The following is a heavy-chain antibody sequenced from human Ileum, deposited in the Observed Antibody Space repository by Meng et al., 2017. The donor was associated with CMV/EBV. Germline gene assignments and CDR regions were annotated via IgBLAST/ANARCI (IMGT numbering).Heavy chain of an antibody. J-gene: IGHJ4*02. V-gene: IGHV4-34*01. Sequence: QVHMQPWGGGLLKPSETLTLTCAVYGGSFNDYYWSWIRQSPGKGLEWIGEIYHSGSTNYNPSFKSRVSISVDTSKTQFSLKMYSVTAADTALYYCARTQVVRVFDFWGQGTLVTVSS. CDR3: ARTQVVRVFDF. CDR1: GGSFNDYY. CDR2: IYHSGST. D-gene: IGHD2-21*01.